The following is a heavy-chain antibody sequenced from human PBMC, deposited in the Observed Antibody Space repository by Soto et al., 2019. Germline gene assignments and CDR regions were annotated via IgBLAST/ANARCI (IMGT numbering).Heavy chain of an antibody. CDR1: GFTFSSYG. Sequence: QVQLVESGGGVVQPGRSLRLSCAASGFTFSSYGMHWVRQAPGKGLEWVAVIWYDGSNKYYADSVKGRFTISRDNSKKTLYLQMNSLRAEDTAVYYCARANISGWYDAFDIWGQGTMVTVSS. D-gene: IGHD6-19*01. CDR2: IWYDGSNK. V-gene: IGHV3-33*01. CDR3: ARANISGWYDAFDI. J-gene: IGHJ3*02.